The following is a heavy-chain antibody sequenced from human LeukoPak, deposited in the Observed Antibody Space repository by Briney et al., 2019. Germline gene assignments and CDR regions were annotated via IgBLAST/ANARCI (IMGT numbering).Heavy chain of an antibody. CDR3: ARDHRYAFDN. D-gene: IGHD5-12*01. CDR1: GGSISSGGYF. V-gene: IGHV3-11*06. J-gene: IGHJ4*01. Sequence: LSLTCTVSGGSISSGGYFWSWIRQHPGKGLEWISYIGISSGNTKYADSVKGRFTISRDKARNSLYLQMNSLRVEDTAVYYCARDHRYAFDNWGHGTLVTVSS. CDR2: IGISSGNT.